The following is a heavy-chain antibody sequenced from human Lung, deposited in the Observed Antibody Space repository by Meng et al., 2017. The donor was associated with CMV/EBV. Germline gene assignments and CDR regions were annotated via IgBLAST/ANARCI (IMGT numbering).Heavy chain of an antibody. CDR1: GVSISSSTYY. CDR3: ARSEPAESDCTNGVCSDYYYGMDV. J-gene: IGHJ6*02. D-gene: IGHD2-8*01. V-gene: IGHV4-39*07. CDR2: IYYSGST. Sequence: SXTXSLXCTVSGVSISSSTYYWDWIRQPPGKGLEYIGSIYYSGSTYYNPSLKGRVTISVDASKNQFSLKLTSVTAADTAVYYCARSEPAESDCTNGVCSDYYYGMDVWXQGTTVTVSS.